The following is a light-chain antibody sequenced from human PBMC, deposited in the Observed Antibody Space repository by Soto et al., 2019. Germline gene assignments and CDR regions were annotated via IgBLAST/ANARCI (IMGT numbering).Light chain of an antibody. V-gene: IGKV1-5*03. Sequence: DIQMTQSPSTLCGSVGDRVTITCRASQTISSWLAWYQQKPGKAPKLLIYKASTLKSGVPSRFIGSGSGTEVTLTISSLQPDDFATYYCQHYNSYSEAFGQGTKVELK. J-gene: IGKJ1*01. CDR1: QTISSW. CDR2: KAS. CDR3: QHYNSYSEA.